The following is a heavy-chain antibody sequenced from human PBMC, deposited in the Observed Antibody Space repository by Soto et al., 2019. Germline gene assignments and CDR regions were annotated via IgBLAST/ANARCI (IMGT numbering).Heavy chain of an antibody. CDR1: GDSVISSNYY. Sequence: SETLSLTCTVSGDSVISSNYYWGWVRQPPGKGLEWIGSIYYSGTTYYSPSLESRVTISVDTSKNQFSLRLSSVTAADTAVYYCAASCVGCGGFNYYGMDVWGQGTTVTVSS. D-gene: IGHD2-21*01. CDR3: AASCVGCGGFNYYGMDV. J-gene: IGHJ6*02. CDR2: IYYSGTT. V-gene: IGHV4-39*07.